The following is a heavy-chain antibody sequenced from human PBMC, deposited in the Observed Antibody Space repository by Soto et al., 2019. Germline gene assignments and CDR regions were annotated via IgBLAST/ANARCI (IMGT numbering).Heavy chain of an antibody. J-gene: IGHJ4*02. CDR3: ASGAAFYYDTSRY. V-gene: IGHV3-30-3*01. D-gene: IGHD3-22*01. CDR1: GFNFNIHA. CDR2: MSPGGNSQ. Sequence: GGSLRLSCAAPGFNFNIHALHWIRQAPGEGLEWVAVMSPGGNSQYYADSVKGRFTISRDTSKSTLYLQMTSLRPEDTAVYYCASGAAFYYDTSRYWGQGTLVTVSS.